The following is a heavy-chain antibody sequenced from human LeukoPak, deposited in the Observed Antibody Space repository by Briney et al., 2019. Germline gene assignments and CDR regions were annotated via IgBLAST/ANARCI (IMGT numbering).Heavy chain of an antibody. CDR2: ISSSSSYI. CDR3: ARENLWRQLYYFDY. D-gene: IGHD3-3*01. V-gene: IGHV3-21*01. Sequence: PGGSLRLSCAASGFTFSSYGMHWVRQAPGKGLEWVSSISSSSSYIYYADSVKGRFTISRDNAKNSLYLQMNSLRAEDAAVYYCARENLWRQLYYFDYWGQGTLVTVSS. J-gene: IGHJ4*02. CDR1: GFTFSSYG.